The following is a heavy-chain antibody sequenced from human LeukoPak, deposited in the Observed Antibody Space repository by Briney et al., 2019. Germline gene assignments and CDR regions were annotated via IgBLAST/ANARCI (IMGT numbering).Heavy chain of an antibody. Sequence: PSETLSLTCTVSGGSISSYYWSWIRQPPGKGLEWIGYIYYSGSTNYNPSLKSRVTISVDTSKNQFSLKLSSVTAADTAVYYCAREIAVADADVYYFDYWGQGTLVTVSS. J-gene: IGHJ4*02. CDR1: GGSISSYY. CDR2: IYYSGST. CDR3: AREIAVADADVYYFDY. D-gene: IGHD6-19*01. V-gene: IGHV4-59*12.